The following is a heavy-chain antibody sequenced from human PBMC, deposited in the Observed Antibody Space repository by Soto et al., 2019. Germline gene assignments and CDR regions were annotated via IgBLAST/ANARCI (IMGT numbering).Heavy chain of an antibody. Sequence: GASVKVSCKASGGTFSSYAISWVRQAPGQGLEWMGGTIPIFGTANYAQKFQGRVTITADESTSTAYMELSSLRSEDTAVYYCARASTDIAVVPAAARPYYYYYGMDVWGQGTTVTVSS. CDR1: GGTFSSYA. CDR2: TIPIFGTA. J-gene: IGHJ6*02. CDR3: ARASTDIAVVPAAARPYYYYYGMDV. D-gene: IGHD2-2*01. V-gene: IGHV1-69*13.